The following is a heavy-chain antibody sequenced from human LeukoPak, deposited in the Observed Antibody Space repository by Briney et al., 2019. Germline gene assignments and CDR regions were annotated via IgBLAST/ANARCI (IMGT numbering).Heavy chain of an antibody. V-gene: IGHV3-48*03. CDR3: ARAQLGTPTDC. Sequence: GSLRLSCAASGFTFSNYEMNWVRQAPGKGLEWVSYISSIDSTTYYADSVKGRFTISRDNAKNSLYLQMNSLRAEDTAVYYCARAQLGTPTDCWGQGTLVTVSS. CDR1: GFTFSNYE. J-gene: IGHJ4*02. D-gene: IGHD1-26*01. CDR2: ISSIDSTT.